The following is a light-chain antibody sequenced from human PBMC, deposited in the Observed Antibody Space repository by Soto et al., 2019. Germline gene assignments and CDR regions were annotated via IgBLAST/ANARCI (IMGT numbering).Light chain of an antibody. CDR1: QSVSSSY. V-gene: IGKV3-20*01. J-gene: IGKJ4*01. Sequence: EIVLTQSPGTLSLSPGERATLSCRASQSVSSSYLAWYQQKPGQAPRLLIYGASSRATGIPDRFSGSGSGTDFTLTISRLEPDDIAVYYCQQYASSPLTFGGGTKVEIK. CDR2: GAS. CDR3: QQYASSPLT.